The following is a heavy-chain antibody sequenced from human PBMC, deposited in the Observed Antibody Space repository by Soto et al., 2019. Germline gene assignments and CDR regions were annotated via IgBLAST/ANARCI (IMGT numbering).Heavy chain of an antibody. V-gene: IGHV4-39*01. J-gene: IGHJ4*02. D-gene: IGHD6-19*01. CDR2: IYYSGST. CDR3: ASSGWWYFDY. CDR1: GGSISHHY. Sequence: SETLSLTCTVSGGSISHHYWGWIRQPPGKGLEWIGSIYYSGSTYYNPSLKSRVTISVDTSKNQFSLKLSSVTAADTAVYYCASSGWWYFDYWGQGTLVTVS.